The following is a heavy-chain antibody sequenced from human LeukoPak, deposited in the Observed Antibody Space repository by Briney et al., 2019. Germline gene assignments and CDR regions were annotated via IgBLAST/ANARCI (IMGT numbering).Heavy chain of an antibody. CDR2: IKQDGSEK. J-gene: IGHJ4*02. CDR1: GFTFSSYW. D-gene: IGHD3-10*01. V-gene: IGHV3-7*01. CDR3: ARGSYGSGSLNFDY. Sequence: GGSLRLSCAASGFTFSSYWMSWVRQAPGKGLEWVANIKQDGSEKYYVDSVKGRFTISRDNAKNSLYLQMNSLRAEDTAVYYCARGSYGSGSLNFDYWGQGTLVTVSS.